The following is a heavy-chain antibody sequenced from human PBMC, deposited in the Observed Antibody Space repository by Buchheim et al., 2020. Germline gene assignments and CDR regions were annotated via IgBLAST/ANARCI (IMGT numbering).Heavy chain of an antibody. Sequence: EVQLLESGGGLVQPGGSLRLSCAASGFTFSSYVMSWVRQAPGKGLEWVSAISGSGGSTYFPDSVKGRFTIFRDKSKNTLYLQMNSLRAEDTAVYYCAKRGGSGSYYPPQFDYWGQGTL. CDR1: GFTFSSYV. V-gene: IGHV3-23*01. CDR3: AKRGGSGSYYPPQFDY. J-gene: IGHJ4*02. D-gene: IGHD3-10*01. CDR2: ISGSGGST.